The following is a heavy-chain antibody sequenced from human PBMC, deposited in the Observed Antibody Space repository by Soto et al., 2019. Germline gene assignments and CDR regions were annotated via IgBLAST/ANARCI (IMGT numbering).Heavy chain of an antibody. CDR2: ISGSGGST. D-gene: IGHD6-6*01. CDR3: ARGPRQLEFDP. J-gene: IGHJ5*02. Sequence: PGGSLRLSCAASGFTFSSYAMSWVRQAPGKGLEWVSAISGSGGSTYYADSVKGRFTISRDNSKNTLYLQMNSLRAEATALYYCARGPRQLEFDPRGQGTPVTVSS. V-gene: IGHV3-23*01. CDR1: GFTFSSYA.